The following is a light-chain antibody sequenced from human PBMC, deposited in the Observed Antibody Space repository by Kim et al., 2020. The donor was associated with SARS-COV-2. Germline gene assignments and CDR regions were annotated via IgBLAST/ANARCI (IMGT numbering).Light chain of an antibody. CDR1: QSVLYSPNNKNY. CDR3: QQYYRTPHT. V-gene: IGKV4-1*01. J-gene: IGKJ2*01. CDR2: WAS. Sequence: DIVMTQSPDSLAVSLGGRATIKCKSSQSVLYSPNNKNYVSWYQQKPGQPPRLLINWASTREFGVPDRFSGSGSGTDFTLTVSSLQAEDVAVYYCQQYYRTPHTVGQGTKLEI.